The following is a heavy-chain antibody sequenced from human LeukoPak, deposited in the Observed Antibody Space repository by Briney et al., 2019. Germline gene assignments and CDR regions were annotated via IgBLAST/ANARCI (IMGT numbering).Heavy chain of an antibody. J-gene: IGHJ3*02. CDR1: GFTVSSNY. Sequence: GGSLRLSCAASGFTVSSNYMTWVRQAPGKGLEWVSVIYPGGSAYYIDSVKGRFTISRDNSKNTLYLQMNSLVAGDTAVYYCTTYSGLHERRYGFDIWGRGTMVTVSS. CDR3: TTYSGLHERRYGFDI. D-gene: IGHD2-15*01. CDR2: IYPGGSA. V-gene: IGHV3-53*01.